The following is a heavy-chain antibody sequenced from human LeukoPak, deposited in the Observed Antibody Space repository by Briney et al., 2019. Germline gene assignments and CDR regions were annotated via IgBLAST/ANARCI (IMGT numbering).Heavy chain of an antibody. D-gene: IGHD5-12*01. Sequence: SETLSLTCTVSGYSISSGYYWGWIRQPPGKGLEWIGSIYHSGSTYYNPSLKSRVTISVDTSKNQFSLKLSSVTAADTAVYYCARVIPYSGYDYIDYWGQGTLVTVSS. CDR2: IYHSGST. CDR3: ARVIPYSGYDYIDY. CDR1: GYSISSGYY. V-gene: IGHV4-38-2*02. J-gene: IGHJ4*02.